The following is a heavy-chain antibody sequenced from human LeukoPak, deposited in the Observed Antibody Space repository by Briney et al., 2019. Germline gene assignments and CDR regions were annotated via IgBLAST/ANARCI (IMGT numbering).Heavy chain of an antibody. CDR1: GFTFSSYA. CDR2: ISGSGGST. Sequence: GGSPRLSCAASGFTFSSYAMNWVRQSPGKGLEWVSSISGSGGSTYYADSVRGRFTISRDNSKYTLYLQMNSLRVEDTAIYYCAKTKSYDFIKGWFDPWGQGTLVTVSS. CDR3: AKTKSYDFIKGWFDP. D-gene: IGHD3/OR15-3a*01. J-gene: IGHJ5*02. V-gene: IGHV3-23*01.